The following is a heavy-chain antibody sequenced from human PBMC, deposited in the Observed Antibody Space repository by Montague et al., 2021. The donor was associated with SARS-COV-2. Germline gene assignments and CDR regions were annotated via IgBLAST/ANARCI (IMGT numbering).Heavy chain of an antibody. D-gene: IGHD4-17*01. CDR2: IDWDEDQ. J-gene: IGHJ4*02. V-gene: IGHV2-70*01. CDR1: GFSLNTSGMC. Sequence: VKPTQTLTLTCTFSGFSLNTSGMCVSWIRQPPGKALEWLALIDWDEDQYYSTSLKTWLTISKDTSKNQVVLTMTNMDPIDTATYYCARSYGDYRDSYFDYWGQGTLVTVSS. CDR3: ARSYGDYRDSYFDY.